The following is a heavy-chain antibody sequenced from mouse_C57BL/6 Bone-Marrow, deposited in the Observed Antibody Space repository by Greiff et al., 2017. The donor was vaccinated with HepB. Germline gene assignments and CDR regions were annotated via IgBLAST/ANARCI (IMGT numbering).Heavy chain of an antibody. CDR2: ISHDRSN. CDR3: ARDLNYGSDY. V-gene: IGHV3-6*01. Sequence: VQLKESGPGLVKPSQSLSLTCSVTGYSITSGYYWNWIRQFPGNKLEWMGSISHDRSNNYKPSLKNPISINWDTSKNQFFLKLNSVTTEDTATYYCARDLNYGSDYWGQGTTLTVSS. CDR1: GYSITSGYY. J-gene: IGHJ2*01. D-gene: IGHD1-1*01.